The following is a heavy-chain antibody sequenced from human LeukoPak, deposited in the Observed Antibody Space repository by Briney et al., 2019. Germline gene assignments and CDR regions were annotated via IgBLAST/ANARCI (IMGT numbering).Heavy chain of an antibody. V-gene: IGHV4-34*01. CDR2: INHSGSN. CDR1: GGSFSGYY. Sequence: SETLSLTCAVYGGSFSGYYWSWIRQPPGKGLEWIGEINHSGSNNYNPSLKSRVTISVDTSKNQFSLKLSSVTAADTAVYYCARRGGYCSSTSCYGFALAARAFDYWGQGTLVTVSS. D-gene: IGHD2-2*01. CDR3: ARRGGYCSSTSCYGFALAARAFDY. J-gene: IGHJ4*02.